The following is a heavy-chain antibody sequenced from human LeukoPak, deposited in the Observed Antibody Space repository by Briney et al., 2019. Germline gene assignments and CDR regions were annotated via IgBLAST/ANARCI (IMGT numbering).Heavy chain of an antibody. CDR2: ISSNGGSA. CDR3: VKEVGYYFVY. V-gene: IGHV3-64D*06. Sequence: GGSLRLSCSASGFSFSSYAIHWVRQAPGKGLEYVSAISSNGGSADYAESVKGRFTISRDNSKNTLYLQMSSLRAEDTAVYYCVKEVGYYFVYWGQGDLVTVSS. J-gene: IGHJ4*02. CDR1: GFSFSSYA. D-gene: IGHD3-10*01.